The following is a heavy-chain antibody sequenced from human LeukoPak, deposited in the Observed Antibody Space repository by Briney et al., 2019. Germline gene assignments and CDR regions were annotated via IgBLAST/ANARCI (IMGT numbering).Heavy chain of an antibody. CDR1: VINFSSYA. J-gene: IGHJ4*02. Sequence: VVAERLSRETSVINFSSYAMSSFHKAPGKGLEWVSAISGSGGSIYYADSVKGRFTNSRDNSKNTLYLQMNSLRAEDTSVYYCAKVIARLLDFWGQGTLVTVSS. CDR3: AKVIARLLDF. V-gene: IGHV3-23*01. CDR2: ISGSGGSI.